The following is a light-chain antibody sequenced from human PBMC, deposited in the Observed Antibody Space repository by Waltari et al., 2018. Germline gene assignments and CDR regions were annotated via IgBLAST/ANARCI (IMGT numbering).Light chain of an antibody. CDR2: GKN. J-gene: IGLJ2*01. V-gene: IGLV3-19*01. Sequence: SSELTQDPAVSVALGQTVRITCQGDSLRSYYASWYQQKPGQAPVLVIYGKNNRPSGIPDRFSGSSSGNTASLTITGAQAEYEADYYCNSRDSSAVVFGGGTKLTVL. CDR3: NSRDSSAVV. CDR1: SLRSYY.